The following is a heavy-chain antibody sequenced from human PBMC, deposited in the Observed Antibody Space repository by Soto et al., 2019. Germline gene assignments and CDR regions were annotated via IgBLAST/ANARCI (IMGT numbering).Heavy chain of an antibody. J-gene: IGHJ5*02. V-gene: IGHV4-4*07. D-gene: IGHD3-16*01. CDR3: ATGGTGNFDP. Sequence: QVQLQESGPGLVKPSETLSLTCIVSGGSISTYYWSWIRQPAGKGLEWIGRISASGSTNYNPSLKRRVTMSVDTSKNQFSLKLTSVTAADTAVYYCATGGTGNFDPWGQGTLVTVSS. CDR1: GGSISTYY. CDR2: ISASGST.